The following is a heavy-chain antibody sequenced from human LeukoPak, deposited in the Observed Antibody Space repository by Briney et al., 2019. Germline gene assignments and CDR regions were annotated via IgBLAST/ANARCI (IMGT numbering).Heavy chain of an antibody. V-gene: IGHV1-8*03. Sequence: ASVKVSCKSSGYTFTSYDVKWVRQAPGQGLEWMGWVTPSTGNTGYAQKFQGRVTISRDTSIGTTYLELSSLRSEDTAVYYCARGEVQCMDYWGQGTLVTVSS. J-gene: IGHJ4*02. CDR3: ARGEVQCMDY. CDR2: VTPSTGNT. D-gene: IGHD2-8*01. CDR1: GYTFTSYD.